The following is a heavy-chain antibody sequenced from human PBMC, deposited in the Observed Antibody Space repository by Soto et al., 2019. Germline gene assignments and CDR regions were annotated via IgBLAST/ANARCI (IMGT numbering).Heavy chain of an antibody. J-gene: IGHJ4*02. V-gene: IGHV3-30*18. D-gene: IGHD3-3*01. CDR3: AKDRSEWSPHYFDY. Sequence: QVQLVESGGGVVQPGRSLRLSCAASGFTFSSYGMHWVRQAPGKGLEWVAVISYDGSNKYYADSVKGRFTISRDNSKNTLYLQMNSLIAEDTAVYYCAKDRSEWSPHYFDYWGQGTLVTVSS. CDR2: ISYDGSNK. CDR1: GFTFSSYG.